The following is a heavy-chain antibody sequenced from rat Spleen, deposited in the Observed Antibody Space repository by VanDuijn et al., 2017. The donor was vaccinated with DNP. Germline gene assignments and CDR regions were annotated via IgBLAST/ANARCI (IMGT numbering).Heavy chain of an antibody. V-gene: IGHV5-7*01. D-gene: IGHD4-3*01. CDR2: ISSSDNRT. Sequence: EVQLVESGGGLVQPGRSLKLSCAASGFTFSNYDMAWVRQAPKKGLEWVATISSSDNRTYYPDSVKGRFTVSRDDSTSTLYLQMDSLRSEDTATYYCTRGGTYYFDYWGQGVLVTVSS. J-gene: IGHJ2*01. CDR3: TRGGTYYFDY. CDR1: GFTFSNYD.